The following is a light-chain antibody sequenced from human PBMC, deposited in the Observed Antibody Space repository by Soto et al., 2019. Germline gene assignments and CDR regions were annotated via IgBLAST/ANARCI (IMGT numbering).Light chain of an antibody. CDR1: QGINKF. J-gene: IGKJ2*01. CDR3: QQLTNFRFT. Sequence: IQLTQSPSSLSASVGDRVTITCRASQGINKFLAWYQQRPGKAPQLLVYGASTLQSGVPSRFSGSGSGTDFTLTISGLQPEDFATYYCQQLTNFRFTFGQGTKLDIK. CDR2: GAS. V-gene: IGKV1-9*01.